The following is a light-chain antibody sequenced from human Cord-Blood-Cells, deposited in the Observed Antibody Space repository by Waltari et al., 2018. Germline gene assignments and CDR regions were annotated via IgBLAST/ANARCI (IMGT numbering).Light chain of an antibody. V-gene: IGLV2-11*01. CDR1: SSDVGGYNY. Sequence: QSALTQPRSVSGSPGQSVTISCTGTSSDVGGYNYVSWYQQHPGKAPKLMILDVSKRPSGVPDRFSGSKSGNTASLTISGLQAEDEADYYCCSYAGSYTWVFGGGTKLTVL. J-gene: IGLJ3*02. CDR3: CSYAGSYTWV. CDR2: DVS.